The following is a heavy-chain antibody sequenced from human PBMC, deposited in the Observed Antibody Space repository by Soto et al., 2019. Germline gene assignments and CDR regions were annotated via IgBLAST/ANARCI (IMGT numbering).Heavy chain of an antibody. Sequence: QLQLQESGPGLVKPSETLSLTCAFSGGSLSSRDSYWGWIRQPPGKGLEWIGRINDSGNTHYTTSRRSRVTIPADTLKNQSSTKVNCVTATDTAVYYCARIGQGTMGTTLWGQGTLVVVSS. J-gene: IGHJ4*02. D-gene: IGHD1-1*01. CDR3: ARIGQGTMGTTL. CDR2: INDSGNT. CDR1: GGSLSSRDSY. V-gene: IGHV4-39*01.